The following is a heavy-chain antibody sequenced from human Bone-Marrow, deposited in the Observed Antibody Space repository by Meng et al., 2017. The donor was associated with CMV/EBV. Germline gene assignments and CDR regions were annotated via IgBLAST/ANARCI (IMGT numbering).Heavy chain of an antibody. V-gene: IGHV4-61*01. CDR3: ARVEMPGDSSGWFFDY. CDR1: GGSVSSGSYY. Sequence: SETLSLTCTVSGGSVSSGSYYWSWIRQPPGKGLEWIGYIYYSGSTNYNPSLKSRVTISVDTSKNQFSLKLSSVTAADTAVYYCARVEMPGDSSGWFFDYWGQGTLVTVSS. CDR2: IYYSGST. D-gene: IGHD6-19*01. J-gene: IGHJ4*02.